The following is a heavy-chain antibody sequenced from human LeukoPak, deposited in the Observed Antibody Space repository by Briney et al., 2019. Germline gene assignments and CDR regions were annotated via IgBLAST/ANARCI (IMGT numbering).Heavy chain of an antibody. CDR1: GGSISSSSYY. Sequence: SETLSLTCTVSGGSISSSSYYWGWIRQPPGKGLEWIGSIYYSGSTYYNPSLKSRVTISVDTSKNQFSLKLSSVTAADTAVYYCVKYDSSGRRFDPWGQGTLVTVSS. J-gene: IGHJ5*02. CDR3: VKYDSSGRRFDP. D-gene: IGHD3-22*01. V-gene: IGHV4-39*07. CDR2: IYYSGST.